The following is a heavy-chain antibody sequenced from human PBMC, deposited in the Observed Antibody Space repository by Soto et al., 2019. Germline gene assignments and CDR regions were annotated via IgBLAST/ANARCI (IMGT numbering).Heavy chain of an antibody. D-gene: IGHD2-15*01. V-gene: IGHV1-46*03. J-gene: IGHJ3*02. CDR2: INPSGGST. CDR3: ARVVGYCSGGSCYSDAFDI. Sequence: ASVKVSCKASGYTFTGYYMHWVRQAPGQGLEWMGIINPSGGSTSYAQKFQGRVTMTRDTSTSTVYMELSSLRSEDTAVYYCARVVGYCSGGSCYSDAFDIWGQGTMVTVSS. CDR1: GYTFTGYY.